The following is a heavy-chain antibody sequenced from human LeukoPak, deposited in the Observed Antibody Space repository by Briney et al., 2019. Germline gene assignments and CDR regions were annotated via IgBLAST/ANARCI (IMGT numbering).Heavy chain of an antibody. Sequence: ASVKVSCKASGYTFTSYYMHWERQAPGQGLEWMGIINPSGGSTSYAQKFQGRVTMTRDMSTSTVYMELSSLRSEDTAVYYCARDPTTVVTPYYFDYWGQGTLVTVSS. V-gene: IGHV1-46*01. CDR2: INPSGGST. CDR3: ARDPTTVVTPYYFDY. D-gene: IGHD4-23*01. CDR1: GYTFTSYY. J-gene: IGHJ4*02.